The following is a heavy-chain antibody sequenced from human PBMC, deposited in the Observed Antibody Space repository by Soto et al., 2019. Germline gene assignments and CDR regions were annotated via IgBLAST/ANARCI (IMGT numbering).Heavy chain of an antibody. CDR2: IYYSGGT. Sequence: LSLTCSVSGGSISRSGDYYWSWVRQPPGKGLEWIGYIYYSGGTYYNPSLKSRVTISVGTSKNQFSLSLNSVTAADTAVYYCARGNLRRHYFADWGQGTLVTVSS. V-gene: IGHV4-30-4*01. CDR1: GGSISRSGDYY. D-gene: IGHD3-9*01. CDR3: ARGNLRRHYFAD. J-gene: IGHJ4*02.